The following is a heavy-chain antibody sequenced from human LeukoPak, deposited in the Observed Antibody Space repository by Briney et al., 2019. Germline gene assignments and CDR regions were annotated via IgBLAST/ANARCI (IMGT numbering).Heavy chain of an antibody. CDR1: GGSISSSSYY. D-gene: IGHD1-26*01. CDR3: ARAYGELGPPGEN. V-gene: IGHV4-39*07. Sequence: SETLSLTCTVSGGSISSSSYYWGWIRQPPGKGLEWIGSIYYSGGTYYNPSLKSRVTISVDTSKNQFSLKLSSVTAADTAVYYCARAYGELGPPGENWGQGTLVTVSS. J-gene: IGHJ4*02. CDR2: IYYSGGT.